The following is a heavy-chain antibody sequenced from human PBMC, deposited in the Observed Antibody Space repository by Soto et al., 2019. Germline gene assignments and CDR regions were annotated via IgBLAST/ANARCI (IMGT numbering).Heavy chain of an antibody. CDR1: GFTFSDYY. J-gene: IGHJ5*02. D-gene: IGHD3-10*01. Sequence: GGSLRLSCAASGFTFSDYYMSWIRQAPGKGLEWVSYISSSSSYTNYADSVKGRFTISRDKSKNTVYLQMDSLSTEDTAVYHCAKLGRYGAESYSFRYNWIAPWGQGTLVTVDS. V-gene: IGHV3-11*03. CDR2: ISSSSSYT. CDR3: AKLGRYGAESYSFRYNWIAP.